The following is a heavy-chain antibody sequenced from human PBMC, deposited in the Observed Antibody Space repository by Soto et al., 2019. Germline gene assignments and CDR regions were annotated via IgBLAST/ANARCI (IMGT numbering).Heavy chain of an antibody. CDR3: ANSPVIQLWYGFHAFDI. CDR1: GYSFTSYW. D-gene: IGHD5-18*01. CDR2: IYPGDSDT. Sequence: GESLKISCKGSGYSFTSYWIGWVRQMPGKGLEWLGNIYPGDSDTRSSPSFQGTVTISADKSISTAYLQWSSLKASDTAMYYCANSPVIQLWYGFHAFDIWGQGTMVTVSS. J-gene: IGHJ3*02. V-gene: IGHV5-51*01.